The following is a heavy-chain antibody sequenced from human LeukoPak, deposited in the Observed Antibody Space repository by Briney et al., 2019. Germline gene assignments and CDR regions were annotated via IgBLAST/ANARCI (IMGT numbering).Heavy chain of an antibody. CDR2: VSHDETFT. CDR1: GFTFSNYG. J-gene: IGHJ3*01. CDR3: ARDTSGTVDV. Sequence: GGSLRLSCAAFGFTFSNYGMHWVRHVPGKGLEWVAVVSHDETFTYYGDSVRGRSTISRDNSKHTLHLNMNSLRPEDTALYFCARDTSGTVDVWGQGTLVTASS. V-gene: IGHV3-30*03. D-gene: IGHD2-2*01.